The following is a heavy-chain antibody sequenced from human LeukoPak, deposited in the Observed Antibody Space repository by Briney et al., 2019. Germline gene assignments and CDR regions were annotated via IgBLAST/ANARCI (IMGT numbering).Heavy chain of an antibody. J-gene: IGHJ3*02. CDR1: GGSISSGSYY. CDR3: ARGEWTLDAFDI. Sequence: PSETLSLTCTVSGGSISSGSYYWSWIRQPAGKGLEWIGRIYTSGSTNYNPSLKSRVTISVDTSKNQFSLKLSSVTAEDTAVYYCARGEWTLDAFDIWGQGTMVTVSS. D-gene: IGHD3-3*01. V-gene: IGHV4-61*02. CDR2: IYTSGST.